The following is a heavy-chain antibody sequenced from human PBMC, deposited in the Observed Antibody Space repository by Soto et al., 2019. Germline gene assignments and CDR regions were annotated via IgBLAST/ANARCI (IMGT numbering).Heavy chain of an antibody. D-gene: IGHD3-10*01. V-gene: IGHV4-59*01. CDR3: ARESWFGELFDY. CDR1: GGSISSYY. Sequence: PSETLSLTCTVSGGSISSYYWSWIRQPPGKGLEWIGYIYYSGSTNYNPSLKSRVTISVDTSKNQFSLKLSSVTAADTAVYYCARESWFGELFDYWGQGTLVTVSS. J-gene: IGHJ4*02. CDR2: IYYSGST.